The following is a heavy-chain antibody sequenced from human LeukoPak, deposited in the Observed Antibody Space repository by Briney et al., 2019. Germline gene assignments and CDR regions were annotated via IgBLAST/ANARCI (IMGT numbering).Heavy chain of an antibody. CDR3: ASEGYLHSWFDP. J-gene: IGHJ5*02. D-gene: IGHD1-26*01. Sequence: ASVKVSCKASGYTFTSYYMHWVRQAPGQGLEWMGIINPSGGSTSYAQKFQGRVTMTRDMSTSTVYMELSSLRSEDTAVYYCASEGYLHSWFDPWGQGTLVTVSS. CDR1: GYTFTSYY. V-gene: IGHV1-46*01. CDR2: INPSGGST.